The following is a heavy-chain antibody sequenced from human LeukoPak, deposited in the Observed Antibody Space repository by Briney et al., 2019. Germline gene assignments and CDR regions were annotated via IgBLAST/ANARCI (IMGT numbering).Heavy chain of an antibody. CDR3: AKDRTPYYYDSSGFGY. J-gene: IGHJ4*02. CDR1: GFTFSNSA. Sequence: PGGSLRLSCAASGFTFSNSAMSWVRQAPGKGLEWVSTLSGSGITTYYADSVKGRFTISRDNSKNTLYLQMNSLRAEDTAVYYCAKDRTPYYYDSSGFGYWGQGTLVTVSS. V-gene: IGHV3-23*01. CDR2: LSGSGITT. D-gene: IGHD3-22*01.